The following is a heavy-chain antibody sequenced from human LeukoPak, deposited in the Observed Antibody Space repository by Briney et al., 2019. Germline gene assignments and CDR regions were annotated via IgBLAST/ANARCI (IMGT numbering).Heavy chain of an antibody. Sequence: PGGSLRLSCAASGFTFSGSAMHWVRQASGKGLEWVGRIRSKANNYATAYAASVKGRFTVSRDDSKNTAYLQMNSLKTEDTAVYYCTRPIIAYCGGDCYYYFDYWGQGTLVTVSS. CDR2: IRSKANNYAT. V-gene: IGHV3-73*01. CDR1: GFTFSGSA. J-gene: IGHJ4*02. CDR3: TRPIIAYCGGDCYYYFDY. D-gene: IGHD2-21*02.